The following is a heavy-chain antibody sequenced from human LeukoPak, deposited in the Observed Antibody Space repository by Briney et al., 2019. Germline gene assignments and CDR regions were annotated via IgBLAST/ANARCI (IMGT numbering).Heavy chain of an antibody. J-gene: IGHJ4*02. CDR3: ARNREQDFWSGYYTGFYFDC. Sequence: GGSLRLSCTTSGFTFGVYALSWFRQAPGKGLEWLGLIRTKAYGVTTENAASVKGRFTISRDDSKGIAYLQMNSLETEDTALYYCARNREQDFWSGYYTGFYFDCWGQGTLVAVSS. D-gene: IGHD3-3*01. CDR2: IRTKAYGVTT. V-gene: IGHV3-49*03. CDR1: GFTFGVYA.